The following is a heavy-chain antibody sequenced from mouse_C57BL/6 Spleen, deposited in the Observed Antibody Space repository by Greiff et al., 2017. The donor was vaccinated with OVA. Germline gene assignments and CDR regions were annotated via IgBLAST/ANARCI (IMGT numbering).Heavy chain of an antibody. J-gene: IGHJ3*01. CDR1: GYTFTSYW. D-gene: IGHD1-2*01. CDR2: IDPNRGGT. CDR3: ARGRDPVPYGPFAY. V-gene: IGHV1-72*01. Sequence: QVQLQQPGAELVKPGASVKLSCKASGYTFTSYWMHWVKQRPGRGLEWIGRIDPNRGGTKYNEKFKSKATLTVDKPSSTAYMQLSSLTSEDSAVYYCARGRDPVPYGPFAYWGQGTLVTVSA.